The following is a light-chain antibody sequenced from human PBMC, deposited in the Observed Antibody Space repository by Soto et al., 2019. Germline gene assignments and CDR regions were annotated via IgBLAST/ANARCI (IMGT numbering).Light chain of an antibody. CDR3: SSYTSSNSWV. CDR1: SSDVDSYNR. J-gene: IGLJ2*01. Sequence: QSALTQPPSVSGSPGQSVTISCTGTSSDVDSYNRVSWYQQPPGTAPKLLIYEVSNRPSGVPDRFSGSKSGNTASLIISGLQAEDEADYYCSSYTSSNSWVFGGGTKVTVL. V-gene: IGLV2-18*02. CDR2: EVS.